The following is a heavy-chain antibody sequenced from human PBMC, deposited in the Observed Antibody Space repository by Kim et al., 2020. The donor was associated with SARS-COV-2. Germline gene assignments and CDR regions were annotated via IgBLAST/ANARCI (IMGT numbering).Heavy chain of an antibody. CDR2: ISDNGGTT. D-gene: IGHD3-10*01. CDR1: GFTFSSHA. CDR3: AGYYYGSGSYYRSIDY. J-gene: IGHJ4*02. Sequence: GGSLRLSCAASGFTFSSHAMTWVRQAPGMGLEWVSTISDNGGTTYYADSVKGRFTISRDNSKNTLYLQMNSLRAEDTAIYYCAGYYYGSGSYYRSIDYWGQVTLVTVSS. V-gene: IGHV3-23*01.